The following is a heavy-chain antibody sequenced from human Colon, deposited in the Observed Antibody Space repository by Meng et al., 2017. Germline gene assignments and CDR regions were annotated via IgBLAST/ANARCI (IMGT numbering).Heavy chain of an antibody. V-gene: IGHV4-59*01. J-gene: IGHJ4*02. Sequence: VHPQESAPGRVSPSDTLSLPCTGSGGSISGNHWSWIRQSPGRGLEWIAYIYYTGSTNYNPSFKSRATISVDTSKNQFSLNLASVTAADTAVYYCAKYDRPPYCFEYWGQGTLVTVSS. CDR2: IYYTGST. CDR1: GGSISGNH. CDR3: AKYDRPPYCFEY. D-gene: IGHD2-15*01.